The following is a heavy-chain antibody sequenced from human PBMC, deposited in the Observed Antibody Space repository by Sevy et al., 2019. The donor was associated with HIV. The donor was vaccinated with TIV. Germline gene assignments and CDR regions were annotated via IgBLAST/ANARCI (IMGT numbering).Heavy chain of an antibody. D-gene: IGHD2-2*01. CDR3: ARIKGASSSYAMDV. Sequence: GGSLRLSCVASGLTVGSLSINWVRQAPGKGLEWVSLIYSAGTTFYSDSVKGRFTISRDNSNNTLDLQMNSLRAEDTAIYYCARIKGASSSYAMDVWGQGTTVNVSS. CDR2: IYSAGTT. V-gene: IGHV3-53*01. J-gene: IGHJ6*02. CDR1: GLTVGSLS.